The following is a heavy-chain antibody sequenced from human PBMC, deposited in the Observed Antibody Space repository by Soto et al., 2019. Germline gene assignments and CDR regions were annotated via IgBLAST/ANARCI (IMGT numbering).Heavy chain of an antibody. J-gene: IGHJ6*02. CDR2: ISYDGSNK. V-gene: IGHV3-30*18. Sequence: QVQLVESGGGVVQPGRSLRLSCAASGFTFSSYGMHWVRQAPGKGLEWVAVISYDGSNKYYADSVKGRFTISRDNSKNTRYLQMNSLRAEDTAVYYCAKEGSYDILTGDYYYGMDVWGQGTTVTVSS. CDR1: GFTFSSYG. CDR3: AKEGSYDILTGDYYYGMDV. D-gene: IGHD3-9*01.